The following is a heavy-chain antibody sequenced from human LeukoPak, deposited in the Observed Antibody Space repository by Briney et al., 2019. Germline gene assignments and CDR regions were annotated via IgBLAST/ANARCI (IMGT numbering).Heavy chain of an antibody. CDR1: GGSISSYY. CDR2: IYYSGST. Sequence: SETLSLTCTVSGGSISSYYWSWIRQPPGKGLEWIGYIYYSGSTNYNPSLKSRVTISVDTSKNQFSLKLSSVTAADTAVYYCERGTYYYDRPLDYWGQGTLVTVSS. D-gene: IGHD3-22*01. J-gene: IGHJ4*02. CDR3: ERGTYYYDRPLDY. V-gene: IGHV4-59*01.